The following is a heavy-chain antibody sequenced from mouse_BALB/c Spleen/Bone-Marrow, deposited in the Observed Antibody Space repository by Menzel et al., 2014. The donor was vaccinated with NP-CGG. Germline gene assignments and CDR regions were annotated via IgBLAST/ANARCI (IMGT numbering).Heavy chain of an antibody. V-gene: IGHV1-12*01. CDR3: ARSNWDGGNYFDY. J-gene: IGHJ2*01. Sequence: QVQLQQSGAELVKPGASVKMSCKASGYTFTSYNMHWVKQTPGQGLEWIGTICPGNGDTSYNQKFKGKATLTADKSSSTAYMRLSSLTSEDSAVYYCARSNWDGGNYFDYWGQGTTLTVSS. D-gene: IGHD4-1*01. CDR1: GYTFTSYN. CDR2: ICPGNGDT.